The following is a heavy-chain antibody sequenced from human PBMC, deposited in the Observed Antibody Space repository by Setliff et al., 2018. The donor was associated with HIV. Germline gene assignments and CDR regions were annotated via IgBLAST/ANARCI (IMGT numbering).Heavy chain of an antibody. Sequence: SETLSLTCTVSGDSMSRHYWTWIRQPPGKGLEWIGYISYSGRTDYNSSLKNRITMSVDTSNNQFSLKMTSVTAADTAVYYCARDPYCPNTCYEDFTFDSWGQGTLVTVSS. CDR3: ARDPYCPNTCYEDFTFDS. CDR1: GDSMSRHY. D-gene: IGHD2-8*01. V-gene: IGHV4-59*11. J-gene: IGHJ4*02. CDR2: ISYSGRT.